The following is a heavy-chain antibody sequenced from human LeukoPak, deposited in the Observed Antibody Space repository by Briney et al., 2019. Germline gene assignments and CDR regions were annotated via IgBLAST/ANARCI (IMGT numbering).Heavy chain of an antibody. CDR2: ISGSGGST. J-gene: IGHJ6*03. CDR1: GFTFSSYG. V-gene: IGHV3-23*01. D-gene: IGHD6-13*01. Sequence: GGTLRLSCAASGFTFSSYGMIWVRQAPGKGLEWVSAISGSGGSTYYADSVKGRFTISRDNSKNTLYLQMNSLRAEDTAVYSCAKGGGSSYYYYMDVWGKGTTVTISS. CDR3: AKGGGSSYYYYMDV.